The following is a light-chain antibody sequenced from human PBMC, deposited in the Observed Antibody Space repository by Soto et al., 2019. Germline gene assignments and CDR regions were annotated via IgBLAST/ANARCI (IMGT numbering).Light chain of an antibody. CDR3: QKYNKDSPAT. J-gene: IGKJ1*01. V-gene: IGKV1-27*01. Sequence: DIHGTQSPSSLSASVGDRVTFTCRASQDISHFLAWYQQRPGEVPRLLIYGASTLQSGVPSRFSGSGFGTDFTLTITSLQPEDVATYYCQKYNKDSPATFGPGTKVDIK. CDR1: QDISHF. CDR2: GAS.